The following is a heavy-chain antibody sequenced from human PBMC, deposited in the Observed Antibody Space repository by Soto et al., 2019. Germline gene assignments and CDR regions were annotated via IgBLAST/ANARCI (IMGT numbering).Heavy chain of an antibody. D-gene: IGHD6-19*01. CDR3: ARVRWTVAGPGHFDY. J-gene: IGHJ4*02. CDR2: IYYSGST. CDR1: GGSISSYY. Sequence: SETLSLTCTVSGGSISSYYWSWIRQPPGKGLEWIGYIYYSGSTNYNPSLKSRVTIPVDTSKNQFSLKLSSVTAADTAVYYCARVRWTVAGPGHFDYWGQGTPVTVSS. V-gene: IGHV4-59*01.